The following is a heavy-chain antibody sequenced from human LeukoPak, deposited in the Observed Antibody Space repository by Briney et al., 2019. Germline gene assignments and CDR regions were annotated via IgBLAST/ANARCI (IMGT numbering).Heavy chain of an antibody. Sequence: GGSLRLSCEGSGFTFSTNAMSWVRQAPGKGLEWVSGISGGGSSTYYADSVKGRFTISRDNSKNTLYLQMNGLRVKDTAIYYCAKAKGTTSSRGFDYWGQGNLVTVSS. V-gene: IGHV3-23*01. D-gene: IGHD6-6*01. CDR1: GFTFSTNA. CDR3: AKAKGTTSSRGFDY. CDR2: ISGGGSST. J-gene: IGHJ4*02.